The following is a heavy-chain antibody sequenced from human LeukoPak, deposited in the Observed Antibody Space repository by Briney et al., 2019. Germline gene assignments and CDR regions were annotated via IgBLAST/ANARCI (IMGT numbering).Heavy chain of an antibody. Sequence: ASVKVSCKASGYTFTSYGISWVRQAPGQGLEWMGWISAYNGNTNYAQKLQDRVTMTTDTSTSTAYMELRSLRSDDTAVYYCARDLASSSWFSGSYYAFDYWGQGTLVTVSS. D-gene: IGHD1-26*01. V-gene: IGHV1-18*01. J-gene: IGHJ4*02. CDR2: ISAYNGNT. CDR3: ARDLASSSWFSGSYYAFDY. CDR1: GYTFTSYG.